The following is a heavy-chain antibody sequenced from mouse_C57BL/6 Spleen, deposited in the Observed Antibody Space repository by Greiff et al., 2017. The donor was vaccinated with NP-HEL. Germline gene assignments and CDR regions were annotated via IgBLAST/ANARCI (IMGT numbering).Heavy chain of an antibody. J-gene: IGHJ2*01. Sequence: QVQLQQPGAELAKPGASVKLSCKASGYTFTSYWMHWVKQRPGQGLEWIGYINPSSGYTKYNQKFKDKATLTADKSSSTAYMQLSSLTYEDSAVYEGAGADSRGATVEEFDYWGQGTTLTVSS. D-gene: IGHD1-1*01. CDR3: AGADSRGATVEEFDY. CDR2: INPSSGYT. CDR1: GYTFTSYW. V-gene: IGHV1-7*01.